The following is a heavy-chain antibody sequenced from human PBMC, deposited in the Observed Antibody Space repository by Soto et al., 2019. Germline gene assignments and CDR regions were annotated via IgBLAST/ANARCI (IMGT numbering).Heavy chain of an antibody. Sequence: PSETLSLTCTVSGGSISSYYWSWIRQPPGKGLEWIGYIYYSGSTNYNPSLKSRVTISVDTSKNQFSLKLSSVTAADTAVYYCTRDHGRYSYFDWGQGTLVTVSS. CDR3: TRDHGRYSYFD. V-gene: IGHV4-59*01. CDR1: GGSISSYY. J-gene: IGHJ4*02. D-gene: IGHD5-18*01. CDR2: IYYSGST.